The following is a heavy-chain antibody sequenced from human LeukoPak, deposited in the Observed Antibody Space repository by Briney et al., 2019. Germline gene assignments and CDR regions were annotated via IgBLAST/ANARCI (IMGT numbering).Heavy chain of an antibody. CDR3: ARDPKNYYGSGSYHLYYYYYMDV. Sequence: ASVKVSCKASGYTFTSYGISWVRQAPGQGLEWMGWISAYNGNTNYAQKFQGRVTMTRDTSTSTVYMELSSLRSEDTAVYYCARDPKNYYGSGSYHLYYYYYMDVWGKGTTVTISS. CDR2: ISAYNGNT. D-gene: IGHD3-10*01. V-gene: IGHV1-18*01. J-gene: IGHJ6*03. CDR1: GYTFTSYG.